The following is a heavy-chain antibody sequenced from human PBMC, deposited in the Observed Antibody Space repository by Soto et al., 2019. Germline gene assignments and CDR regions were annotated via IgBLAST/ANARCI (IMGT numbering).Heavy chain of an antibody. Sequence: QVQLVESGGGVVQPGRSLRLSCAASGFTFSSYSMHWVRQAPGKGLEWVAVIWYDGSNKYYADSVKGRFTISRDNSKNTLYLQMNSLRAEDTAVYYCARDLEGGYYDYWGQGTLVTVSS. CDR1: GFTFSSYS. J-gene: IGHJ4*02. CDR2: IWYDGSNK. D-gene: IGHD1-1*01. CDR3: ARDLEGGYYDY. V-gene: IGHV3-33*01.